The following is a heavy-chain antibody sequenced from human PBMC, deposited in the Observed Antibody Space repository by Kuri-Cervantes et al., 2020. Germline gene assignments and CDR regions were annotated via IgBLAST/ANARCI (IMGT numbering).Heavy chain of an antibody. CDR1: GYSFTSYW. CDR3: ARHIDYSNYFDY. CDR2: IYPGDSDT. Sequence: GGSLRLSCKGSGYSFTSYWIGWVRQMPGKGLEWMGIIYPGDSDTRYSPSFQGQVTISADKSISTAYLQWSSLKASDTAIYYCARHIDYSNYFDYWGQGTLVTVSS. J-gene: IGHJ4*02. D-gene: IGHD4-11*01. V-gene: IGHV5-51*01.